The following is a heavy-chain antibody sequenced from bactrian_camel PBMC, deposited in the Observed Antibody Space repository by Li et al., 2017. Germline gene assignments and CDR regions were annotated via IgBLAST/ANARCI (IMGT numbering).Heavy chain of an antibody. V-gene: IGHV3S1*01. Sequence: QLVESGGGSVQAGGSLRLSCAASGYTYRLNCRAWFRQAPGKEREGVAAIYTDGSTYYADSVKGRFTISRDNAKNTLYLQLNSLKTEDTAMYYCAKDPELGYYEVQGTQVTVS. CDR1: GYTYRLNC. D-gene: IGHD4*01. J-gene: IGHJ4*01. CDR2: IYTDGST.